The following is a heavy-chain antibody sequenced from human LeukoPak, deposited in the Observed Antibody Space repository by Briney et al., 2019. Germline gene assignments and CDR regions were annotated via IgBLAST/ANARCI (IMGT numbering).Heavy chain of an antibody. J-gene: IGHJ4*02. Sequence: SETLSLTCTVSGGSINTYYWSWIRQPAGKGLEYIGRIYTSGSTNYNPSLKSRVTMSVDTSKNQFSLKLSSVTAADTAVYYCARPGRYYDSSGYYFIHYFDYWGQGTLVTVSS. CDR1: GGSINTYY. V-gene: IGHV4-4*07. CDR2: IYTSGST. CDR3: ARPGRYYDSSGYYFIHYFDY. D-gene: IGHD3-22*01.